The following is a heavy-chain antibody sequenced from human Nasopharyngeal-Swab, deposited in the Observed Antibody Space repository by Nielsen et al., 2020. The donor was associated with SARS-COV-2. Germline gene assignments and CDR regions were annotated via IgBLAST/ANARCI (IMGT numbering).Heavy chain of an antibody. CDR3: AKVSSYFDSSALDY. CDR1: GFTFSSYA. Sequence: GESLKISCAASGFTFSSYAMSWVRQAPGKGLERVSTISGSGGSTYYADSVKGRFTIPRDNSKNTLYLQMNSLRAEDTAVYYCAKVSSYFDSSALDYWGQGTLVTVSS. V-gene: IGHV3-23*01. D-gene: IGHD3-22*01. CDR2: ISGSGGST. J-gene: IGHJ4*02.